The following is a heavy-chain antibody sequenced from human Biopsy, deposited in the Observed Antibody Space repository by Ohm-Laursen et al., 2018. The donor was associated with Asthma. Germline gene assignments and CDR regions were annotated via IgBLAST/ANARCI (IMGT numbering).Heavy chain of an antibody. J-gene: IGHJ6*02. CDR1: GGSFSSNY. V-gene: IGHV4-34*01. Sequence: TLSLTCAVYGGSFSSNYWTWIRQPPGKGLEWIGESTQGGGTTFNPSLKSRVTISIDSSKSQLSLKVRSVTAADTAVHYCARGPEWNGLDVWGQGTTVTVSS. CDR3: ARGPEWNGLDV. D-gene: IGHD1-14*01. CDR2: STQGGGT.